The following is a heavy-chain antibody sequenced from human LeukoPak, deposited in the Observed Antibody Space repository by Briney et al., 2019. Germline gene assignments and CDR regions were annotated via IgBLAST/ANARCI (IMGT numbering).Heavy chain of an antibody. CDR3: ASQTVTTTYYYYYMDV. Sequence: GGSLSLSCAASGFTFSSYSMNRVRQAPGKGLEWVSSISSSSSYIYYADSVKGRFTISRDNAKNSLYLQMNSLRAEDTAVYYCASQTVTTTYYYYYMDVWGKGTTVTVSS. CDR1: GFTFSSYS. J-gene: IGHJ6*03. V-gene: IGHV3-21*01. CDR2: ISSSSSYI. D-gene: IGHD4-11*01.